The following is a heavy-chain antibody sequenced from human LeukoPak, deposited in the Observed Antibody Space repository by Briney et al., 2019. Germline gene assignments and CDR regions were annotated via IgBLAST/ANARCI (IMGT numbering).Heavy chain of an antibody. CDR1: GGTFSSYA. CDR3: AAQWLVHYYFDY. Sequence: GSSVKVSFKASGGTFSSYAISWVRQAPGQGLEWMGGIIPIFGTANYAQKFQGRVTITADESTSTAYMELSSLRSEDTAVYYCAAQWLVHYYFDYWGQGTLVTVSS. D-gene: IGHD6-19*01. J-gene: IGHJ4*02. V-gene: IGHV1-69*01. CDR2: IIPIFGTA.